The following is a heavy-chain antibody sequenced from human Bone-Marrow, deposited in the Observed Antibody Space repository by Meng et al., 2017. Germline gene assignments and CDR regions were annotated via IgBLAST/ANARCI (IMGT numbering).Heavy chain of an antibody. Sequence: SQTLSLTCAISRDSVSSNSAAWNWIRQSPSRGLEWLGRTYYRSKWYNDYAVSVKSRITINPDTSKNQFSLKLSSVTAADTAVYYCARGRGIGSGSYREMYYYYGMDVWGQGTTVTVSS. V-gene: IGHV6-1*01. D-gene: IGHD3-10*01. CDR1: RDSVSSNSAA. CDR3: ARGRGIGSGSYREMYYYYGMDV. J-gene: IGHJ6*02. CDR2: TYYRSKWYN.